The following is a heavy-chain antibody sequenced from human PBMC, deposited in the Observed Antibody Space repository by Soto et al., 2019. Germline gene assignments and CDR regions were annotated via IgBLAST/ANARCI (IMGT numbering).Heavy chain of an antibody. CDR3: ARDLPAARGS. CDR1: GGTFSRHS. Sequence: QVQMVQSGAEVKKPGSSARVSCKVSGGTFSRHSISWVRQAPGQGLEWMGGIIPIFDATQYAQKFQGILTIPAHELTTTSHMDLSGLRPEDTAIYYCARDLPAARGSWGQGTLVTVS. CDR2: IIPIFDAT. V-gene: IGHV1-69*01. D-gene: IGHD2-2*01. J-gene: IGHJ4*02.